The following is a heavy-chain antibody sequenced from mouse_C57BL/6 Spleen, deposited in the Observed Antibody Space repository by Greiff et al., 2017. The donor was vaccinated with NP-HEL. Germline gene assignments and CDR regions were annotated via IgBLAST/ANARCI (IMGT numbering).Heavy chain of an antibody. CDR3: ARWGECDGNWYFDV. CDR2: IYPGSGST. D-gene: IGHD6-1*01. CDR1: GYTFTSYW. V-gene: IGHV1-55*01. J-gene: IGHJ1*03. Sequence: VQLQQPGAELVKPGASVKMSCKASGYTFTSYWITWVKQRPGQGLEWIGDIYPGSGSTNYNEKFKSKATLTVDTSSSTAYMQLSSLTSEDSAVYYCARWGECDGNWYFDVWGTGTTVTVSS.